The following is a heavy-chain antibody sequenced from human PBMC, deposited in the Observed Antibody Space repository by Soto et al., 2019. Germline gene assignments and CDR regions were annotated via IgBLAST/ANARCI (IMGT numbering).Heavy chain of an antibody. CDR3: VRSGTARLLRHSWFDT. Sequence: EVQLVESGGGLVKPGGSLRLSCAASGFTFNTYDMNWVRQAPGKGLERVSSITTSRAYIYYADSLKGRITISRDNAKNSLFLQMNSLRAGDTAVYYCVRSGTARLLRHSWFDTWGQGTLVTVSS. CDR2: ITTSRAYI. V-gene: IGHV3-21*01. J-gene: IGHJ5*02. D-gene: IGHD2-21*01. CDR1: GFTFNTYD.